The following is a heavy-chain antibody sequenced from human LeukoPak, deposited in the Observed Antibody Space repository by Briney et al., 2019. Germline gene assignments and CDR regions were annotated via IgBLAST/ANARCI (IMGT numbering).Heavy chain of an antibody. D-gene: IGHD3-3*02. CDR1: QFTFNGSW. J-gene: IGHJ2*01. CDR2: LYSGSST. Sequence: PGGSLRLSCADSQFTFNGSWMNWVRQAPGKGLEWVSILYSGSSTYYADSVEGRFIVSRDSSKNTLSLQMNDLRAEDTAVYYCARVGDHFHWYLDLWGRGTLVTVSS. V-gene: IGHV3-53*01. CDR3: ARVGDHFHWYLDL.